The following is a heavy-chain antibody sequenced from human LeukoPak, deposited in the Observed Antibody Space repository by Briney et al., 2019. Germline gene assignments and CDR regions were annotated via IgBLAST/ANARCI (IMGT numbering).Heavy chain of an antibody. CDR3: AIPFPSDSSGLY. V-gene: IGHV3-74*01. CDR2: INSDGSST. J-gene: IGHJ4*02. CDR1: GFTFSSYW. Sequence: GGSLRLSCAASGFTFSSYWMHWLRQAPGKGLVWVSRINSDGSSTSYADSVKGRFTISRDNAKNTLYLQMKSLRAEDTAVYYCAIPFPSDSSGLYWGQGTLVTVSS. D-gene: IGHD3-22*01.